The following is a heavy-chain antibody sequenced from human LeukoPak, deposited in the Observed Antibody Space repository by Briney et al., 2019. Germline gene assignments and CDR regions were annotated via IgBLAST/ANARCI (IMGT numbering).Heavy chain of an antibody. CDR2: LYTRGST. V-gene: IGHV4-4*07. CDR1: GGFISSYY. CDR3: ARGGSSGYYYG. J-gene: IGHJ4*02. Sequence: SDPLSLLCTLSGGFISSYYWRWIRQPGGRGRECLGRLYTRGSTNYHPPRKSRVPMSVDPSKNQSSLKLTSMTAADTAVYYCARGGSSGYYYGWGQGTLVTVSS. D-gene: IGHD3-22*01.